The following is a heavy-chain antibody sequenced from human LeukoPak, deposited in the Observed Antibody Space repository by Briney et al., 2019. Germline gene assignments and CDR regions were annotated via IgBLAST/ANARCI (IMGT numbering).Heavy chain of an antibody. CDR3: ARGGASSHWFGS. D-gene: IGHD6-13*01. CDR1: GASVTSHS. V-gene: IGHV4-59*02. Sequence: SETLSLTCSVSGASVTSHSWSWIRQPPGKRLESIGMIYNSVTTNYRPSLKSRVTISVDASKNQLSLKLSSVTAADTAVYYCARGGASSHWFGSWGQGTLVTVSS. CDR2: IYNSVTT. J-gene: IGHJ5*01.